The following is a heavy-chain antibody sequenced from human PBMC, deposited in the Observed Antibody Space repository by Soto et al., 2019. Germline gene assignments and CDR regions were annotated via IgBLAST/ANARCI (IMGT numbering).Heavy chain of an antibody. CDR1: GGSISSTNW. D-gene: IGHD2-15*01. Sequence: QVQLQQSGPRLARPSGTLSLTCVVSGGSISSTNWWTWVRQTPGKGLEWIGEVYHTGSTKYNPCLKHPVTISLAKSNNQFSLNLKSVTAADTAVYYCATLPPRIVVVVLPIPSWGQGTLVTVSS. CDR2: VYHTGST. J-gene: IGHJ4*02. V-gene: IGHV4-4*02. CDR3: ATLPPRIVVVVLPIPS.